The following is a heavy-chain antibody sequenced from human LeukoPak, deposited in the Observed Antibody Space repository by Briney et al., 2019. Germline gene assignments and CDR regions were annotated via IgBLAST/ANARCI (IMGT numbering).Heavy chain of an antibody. CDR3: ASVGPGRGYYGSGSYNK. CDR2: IYHSGST. Sequence: PSETLSLTCTVSGYSISSGYYWGWIRQPPGKGLEWIGSIYHSGSTYYNPSLKSRVTISVDTSKNQFSLKLSSATAADTAVYYCASVGPGRGYYGSGSYNKWGQGTLVTVSS. CDR1: GYSISSGYY. V-gene: IGHV4-38-2*02. D-gene: IGHD3-10*01. J-gene: IGHJ4*02.